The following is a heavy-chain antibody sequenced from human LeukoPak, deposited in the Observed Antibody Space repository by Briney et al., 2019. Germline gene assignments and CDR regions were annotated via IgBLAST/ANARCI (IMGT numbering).Heavy chain of an antibody. CDR1: GFTFSSYA. Sequence: PVGSLRLSCAASGFTFSSYAMHWVRQAPGKGLEWVAVISYDGSKKYYADSVKGRFTISRDDSKNTLYLQMNSLRAEDTAVYYCASAGSYLGDYWGQGTLVTVSS. CDR2: ISYDGSKK. J-gene: IGHJ4*02. V-gene: IGHV3-30-3*01. D-gene: IGHD3-10*01. CDR3: ASAGSYLGDY.